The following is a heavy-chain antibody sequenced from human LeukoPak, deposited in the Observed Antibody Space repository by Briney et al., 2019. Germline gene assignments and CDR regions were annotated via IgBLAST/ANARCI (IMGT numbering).Heavy chain of an antibody. CDR1: GFTLSCHL. D-gene: IGHD3-3*01. Sequence: LGGSLRHFCSVSGFTLSCHLVRCVRQATGKGLEKVSAVSGSSASPYSADSVKGRFTISRDSSKNTLYLQMPSLRADDTAVYYCANPLLRDYCDYWGQGTLVTVSS. CDR2: VSGSSASP. V-gene: IGHV3-23*01. CDR3: ANPLLRDYCDY. J-gene: IGHJ4*02.